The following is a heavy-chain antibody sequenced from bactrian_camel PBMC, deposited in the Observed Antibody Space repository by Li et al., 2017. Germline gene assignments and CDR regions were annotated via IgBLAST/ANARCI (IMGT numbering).Heavy chain of an antibody. CDR2: LSANGEL. CDR1: GYTFSAYC. J-gene: IGHJ4*01. Sequence: VQLVESGGGSVQDGESLRLSCAAPGYTFSAYCMAWFRQPPGKSRAYREGVAFLSANGELNIADSVKGRFTISHDNAKNSVDLQMNSLKPDDTAVYYCAATGQMLSVAGCRTQGTQVTVS. D-gene: IGHD1*01. V-gene: IGHV3-3*01.